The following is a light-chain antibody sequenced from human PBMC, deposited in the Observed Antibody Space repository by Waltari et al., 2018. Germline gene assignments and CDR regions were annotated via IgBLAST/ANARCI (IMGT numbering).Light chain of an antibody. J-gene: IGLJ3*02. Sequence: SYELPQPPSVSVSPGQTARITCSGDALPKKSAYWYKQKSGQAPVLVIYEDIKRPTGIPERFSGSSSGTTATLTISGAHVDDEADYYCYSTDFSGHDRVFGGGTKLTIL. V-gene: IGLV3-10*01. CDR1: ALPKKS. CDR3: YSTDFSGHDRV. CDR2: EDI.